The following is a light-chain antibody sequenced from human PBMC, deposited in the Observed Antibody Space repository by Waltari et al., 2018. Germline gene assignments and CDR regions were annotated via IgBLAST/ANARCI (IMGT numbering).Light chain of an antibody. CDR3: ASWDASLNGGV. V-gene: IGLV1-47*01. Sequence: QSVLTQPPSASGTPGQKVNISCSGTSSNIGSNYVFWYQQPPGAAPKLLIFRNNQRPSGVPDRVSGAKSGTSASLAISGLRSDDEGDYYCASWDASLNGGVFGGGTKVTVL. J-gene: IGLJ3*02. CDR1: SSNIGSNY. CDR2: RNN.